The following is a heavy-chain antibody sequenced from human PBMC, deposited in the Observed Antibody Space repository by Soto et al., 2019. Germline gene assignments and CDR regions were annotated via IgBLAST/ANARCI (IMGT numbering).Heavy chain of an antibody. Sequence: GSLRLSCAASGFTLSSYAVSWVRQAPGKGLEWVSAISGSVDRTYYADSVRGRFTISRDHSKNTLYLQMNSLRAEDTAVYYCATRWLAPWGQGTLVTVSS. CDR2: ISGSVDRT. J-gene: IGHJ5*02. CDR1: GFTLSSYA. V-gene: IGHV3-23*01. CDR3: ATRWLAP.